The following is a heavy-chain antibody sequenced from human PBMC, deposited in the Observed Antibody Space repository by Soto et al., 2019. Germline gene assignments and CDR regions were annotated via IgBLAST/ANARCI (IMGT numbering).Heavy chain of an antibody. D-gene: IGHD4-17*01. Sequence: GGSLRLSCAASGFTFSSYAMSWVRQAPGKGLEWVSGISGSGGSTYYADSVKGRFTISRDNSKNTLFLQMNSLRAEDTAVYYCAKDDYGGIDYWGQGTLVTVSS. CDR3: AKDDYGGIDY. CDR1: GFTFSSYA. CDR2: ISGSGGST. J-gene: IGHJ4*02. V-gene: IGHV3-23*01.